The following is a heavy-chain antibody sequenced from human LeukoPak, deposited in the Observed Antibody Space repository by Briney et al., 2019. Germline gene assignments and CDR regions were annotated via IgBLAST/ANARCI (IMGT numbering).Heavy chain of an antibody. V-gene: IGHV3-23*01. J-gene: IGHJ4*02. D-gene: IGHD3-10*01. Sequence: PGGSLRLSCAASGFTFSSYAMSWVRQAPGKGLEWVSAISGSGGSTYYADSVKGRFTISRDNSKNTLYLQMNSLRAEDTAVYYCAKSGYYYGSGSYPSTFDYWGQGTLVTVSS. CDR2: ISGSGGST. CDR3: AKSGYYYGSGSYPSTFDY. CDR1: GFTFSSYA.